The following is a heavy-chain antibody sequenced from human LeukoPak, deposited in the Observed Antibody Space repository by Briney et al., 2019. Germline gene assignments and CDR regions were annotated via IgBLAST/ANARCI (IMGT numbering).Heavy chain of an antibody. Sequence: GGSLRLSCGASGFSFRSYAMSWVRQAPEKGLEWVSAINSGGDTYYADSVKGRFTISEDKSKNTLYLEMTSLRAEDTAVYFCAKETATPKHFEYWGQGTLVTVSS. V-gene: IGHV3-23*01. CDR2: INSGGDT. J-gene: IGHJ4*02. CDR1: GFSFRSYA. D-gene: IGHD5-18*01. CDR3: AKETATPKHFEY.